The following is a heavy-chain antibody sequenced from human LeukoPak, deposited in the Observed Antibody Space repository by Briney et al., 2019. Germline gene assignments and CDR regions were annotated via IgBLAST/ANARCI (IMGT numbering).Heavy chain of an antibody. CDR3: ARDLRGSSGQGAFDI. D-gene: IGHD3-22*01. Sequence: GGSLRLSCAASGFTFSSYSMNWVRQAPGKGLEWVSSISSSSSYIYYADSVKGRFTISRDNAKNSLYLQMNSLRAEDTAVYYCARDLRGSSGQGAFDIWGQGTMVTVSS. CDR1: GFTFSSYS. V-gene: IGHV3-21*01. J-gene: IGHJ3*02. CDR2: ISSSSSYI.